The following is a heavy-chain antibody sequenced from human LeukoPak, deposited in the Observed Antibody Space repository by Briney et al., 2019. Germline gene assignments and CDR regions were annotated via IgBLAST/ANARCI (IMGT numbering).Heavy chain of an antibody. CDR1: GGSISSSSYY. Sequence: PSETLSLTCTVSGGSISSSSYYWGWIRQPPGKGLEWIGSIYYSGSTYYNPSLKSRVTISVDTSKNQFSLKLSSVTAADTAVYYCATIRLGYCSGGSCYRPYFDYWGQGTLVTVSS. J-gene: IGHJ4*02. CDR3: ATIRLGYCSGGSCYRPYFDY. V-gene: IGHV4-39*01. CDR2: IYYSGST. D-gene: IGHD2-15*01.